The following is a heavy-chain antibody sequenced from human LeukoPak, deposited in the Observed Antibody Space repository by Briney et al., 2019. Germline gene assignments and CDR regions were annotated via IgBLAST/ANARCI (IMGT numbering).Heavy chain of an antibody. J-gene: IGHJ4*02. CDR3: ARQDIVVVPAAINY. CDR2: IYYSGST. Sequence: PSETLSLTCTVSGGSISSSSYYWGWIRQPPGKGLEWIGSIYYSGSTYYNPSLKSRVTISVDTSKNQFSLKLSSVTAADTAVYYCARQDIVVVPAAINYWSQGTLVTVSS. D-gene: IGHD2-2*02. V-gene: IGHV4-39*01. CDR1: GGSISSSSYY.